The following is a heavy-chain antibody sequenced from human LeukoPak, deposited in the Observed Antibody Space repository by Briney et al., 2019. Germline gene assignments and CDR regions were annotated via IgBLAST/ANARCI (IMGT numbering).Heavy chain of an antibody. J-gene: IGHJ3*02. CDR3: ARDPAARPHAFDI. CDR1: GGSISSYY. CDR2: IYGSGNT. D-gene: IGHD6-6*01. Sequence: SETLSLTCTVSGGSISSYYCSWIRQPAGKGLEWIGRIYGSGNTNYNPSLKSRVIMSVDTSKNQFSLKLSSVTAADTAVYYCARDPAARPHAFDIWGQGTMVTVSS. V-gene: IGHV4-4*07.